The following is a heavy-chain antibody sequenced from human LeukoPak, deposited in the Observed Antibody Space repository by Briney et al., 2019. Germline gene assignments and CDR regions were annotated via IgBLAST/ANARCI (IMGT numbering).Heavy chain of an antibody. Sequence: GGSLRLSCAASGFTFSSYWMSWVRQAAGKGLELVANINQDGSEKYYLDSGKGRFTIARDNAKNSLYLQMNSLRAEDTSVYYCGRDCSSSSCSMDVWGKGTTVTVSS. D-gene: IGHD2-2*01. CDR2: INQDGSEK. CDR3: GRDCSSSSCSMDV. V-gene: IGHV3-7*03. CDR1: GFTFSSYW. J-gene: IGHJ6*04.